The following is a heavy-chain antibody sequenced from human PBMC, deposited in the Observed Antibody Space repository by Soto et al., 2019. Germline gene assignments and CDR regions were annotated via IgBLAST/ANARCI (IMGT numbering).Heavy chain of an antibody. CDR1: GFNFKNYG. J-gene: IGHJ4*02. V-gene: IGHV3-23*01. D-gene: IGHD2-2*01. Sequence: PGGSLRLSCATSGFNFKNYGMSWVRLAPGQGLEWVSAISGSGSEAYYADSVKGRFTITRDNSKETLFLQMNSLRAEDTAIYYCAKDMDLFIGEVPAATGSFDFWGQGTLVTVSS. CDR2: ISGSGSEA. CDR3: AKDMDLFIGEVPAATGSFDF.